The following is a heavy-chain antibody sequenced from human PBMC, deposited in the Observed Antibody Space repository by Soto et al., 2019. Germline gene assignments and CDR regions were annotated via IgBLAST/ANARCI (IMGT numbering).Heavy chain of an antibody. CDR2: ISTSGGRA. CDR1: GFTVNSDG. J-gene: IGHJ4*02. Sequence: EVQLLESGGGVVQPGGSLRLSCTASGFTVNSDGMSWVRQAQGKGLEWVSGISTSGGRANYADSVKGRFTISRDNFKNTLNLQMNGLRGEDTAVYYCANQVADTTIFDSWGPGTLVTVSS. D-gene: IGHD2-15*01. CDR3: ANQVADTTIFDS. V-gene: IGHV3-23*01.